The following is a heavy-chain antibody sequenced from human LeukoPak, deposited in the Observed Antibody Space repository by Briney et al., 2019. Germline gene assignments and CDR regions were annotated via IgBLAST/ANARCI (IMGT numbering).Heavy chain of an antibody. D-gene: IGHD4-17*01. J-gene: IGHJ3*02. Sequence: PSETLSLTCTVSVGTISRYYWSWIRQPPGKVLEWIGYIYYSGSTNYNPSLKSRVTKSVHTSKNQFSLKLSSVTAADTAVYYCARDPSYGDDAFDIWGQGTMVTVSS. V-gene: IGHV4-59*01. CDR1: VGTISRYY. CDR3: ARDPSYGDDAFDI. CDR2: IYYSGST.